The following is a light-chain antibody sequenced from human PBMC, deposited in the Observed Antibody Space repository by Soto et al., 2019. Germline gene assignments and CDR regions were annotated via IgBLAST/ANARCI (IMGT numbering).Light chain of an antibody. CDR1: QDISNY. CDR3: QHYDNFPVT. CDR2: EAS. Sequence: DLQMTQSPASLSASVGDRVTITCQASQDISNYLNWYQQRAGKAPQLLIYEASNLQTGVSSRFSGSGSGTDFTFTISCLQPEDIATYYCQHYDNFPVTFGGGTKVEIK. V-gene: IGKV1-33*01. J-gene: IGKJ4*01.